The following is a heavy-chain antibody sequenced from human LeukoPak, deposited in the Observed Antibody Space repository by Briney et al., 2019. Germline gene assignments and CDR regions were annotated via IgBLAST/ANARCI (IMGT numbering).Heavy chain of an antibody. CDR2: IYYSGST. Sequence: PGGSLRLSCAASGFTFSSYAMSWVRQAPGKGLEWIGSIYYSGSTYYKSSLKSRVTISVDTSKNQFSLKLSSVTAADTAVYYCARHGATSDYYLDYWGQGILVTVSS. D-gene: IGHD3-22*01. CDR1: GFTFSSYA. V-gene: IGHV4-39*01. J-gene: IGHJ4*02. CDR3: ARHGATSDYYLDY.